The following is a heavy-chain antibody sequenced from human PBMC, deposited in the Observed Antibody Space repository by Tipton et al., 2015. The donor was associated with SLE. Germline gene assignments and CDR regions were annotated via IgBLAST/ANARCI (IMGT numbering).Heavy chain of an antibody. D-gene: IGHD3-10*01. V-gene: IGHV4-59*12. J-gene: IGHJ5*02. CDR2: IHHTGNT. CDR3: ARGEGYYGSGRYQGWFDP. Sequence: TLSLTCTVSGGSMSNYYWNWIRQSPGKGLEWIGYIHHTGNTNYNPSLKSRVTISVDTSKNQFSLKLDSVTAADTAVYYCARGEGYYGSGRYQGWFDPWGQGTLVTVSS. CDR1: GGSMSNYY.